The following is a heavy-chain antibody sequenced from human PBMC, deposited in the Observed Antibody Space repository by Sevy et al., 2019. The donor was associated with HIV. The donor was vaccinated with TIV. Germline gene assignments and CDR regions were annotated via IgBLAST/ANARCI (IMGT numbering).Heavy chain of an antibody. CDR1: GFSVSRNH. CDR3: ARRLSSAWYCDF. CDR2: IYSDGTT. Sequence: GGSLRLSCAASGFSVSRNHINWVRQAPGKGQEWISVIYSDGTTQYADSVKGRFTISRDISNNTVHLQVSSLRADDTAVYYCARRLSSAWYCDFWGQGTLVTVSS. V-gene: IGHV3-53*01. J-gene: IGHJ4*02. D-gene: IGHD6-19*01.